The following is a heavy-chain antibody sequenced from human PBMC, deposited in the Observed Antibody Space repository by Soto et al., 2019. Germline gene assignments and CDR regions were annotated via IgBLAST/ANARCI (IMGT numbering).Heavy chain of an antibody. CDR2: ISYDGNNE. CDR3: AKMRYTSLYYYGLDV. V-gene: IGHV3-30*18. CDR1: GFTFSSFG. Sequence: QVQLVESGGSVVQPGASLRLSCAVSGFTFSSFGMYWVRQAPGKGLEWVAVISYDGNNEYYADSVRGRFTISRDISKSTLFLQMTSLTAEDTAVYYCAKMRYTSLYYYGLDVWGQGTTVTVSS. J-gene: IGHJ6*02. D-gene: IGHD1-20*01.